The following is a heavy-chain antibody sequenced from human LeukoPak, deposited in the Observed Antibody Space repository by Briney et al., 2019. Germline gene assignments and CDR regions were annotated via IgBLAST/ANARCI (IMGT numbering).Heavy chain of an antibody. CDR1: GFTFDDYG. J-gene: IGHJ3*02. Sequence: RPGGSLRLSCAASGFTFDDYGMSWVRQAPGKGLEWVAGINWNGGGTGYADSVKGRFTISRDNAKHSLYLQMNSLRAEDTALYYCARGSIVVVTAISDAFDIWGQGTMVTVSS. V-gene: IGHV3-20*04. CDR2: INWNGGGT. D-gene: IGHD2-21*02. CDR3: ARGSIVVVTAISDAFDI.